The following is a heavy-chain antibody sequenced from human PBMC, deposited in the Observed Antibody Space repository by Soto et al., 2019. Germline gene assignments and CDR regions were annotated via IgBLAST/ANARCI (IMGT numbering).Heavy chain of an antibody. V-gene: IGHV3-30-3*01. CDR3: ARARSLYYYYGMDV. CDR2: ISYDGSNK. D-gene: IGHD2-15*01. CDR1: GFTFSSYA. J-gene: IGHJ6*02. Sequence: QVQLVESGGGVVQPGRSLRLSCAASGFTFSSYAMHWVRQAPGKGLEWVAVISYDGSNKYYADSVKGRFTISRDNSKNALYLQMNSLRADDTAVYYCARARSLYYYYGMDVWGQGTTVTVSS.